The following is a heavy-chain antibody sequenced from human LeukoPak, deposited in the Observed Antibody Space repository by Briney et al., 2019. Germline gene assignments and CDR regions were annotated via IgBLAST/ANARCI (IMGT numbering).Heavy chain of an antibody. Sequence: ASVKVSCKASGYTFTGHYLHWVLQASGQGLEWMGWLNPNTGDTLYIQKFQGRVTMTGDTSISTAYMELSRLMSDDTAVYYCARIGLKTTGYYRLDYWGQGTLVTVSS. D-gene: IGHD3-9*01. V-gene: IGHV1-2*02. CDR3: ARIGLKTTGYYRLDY. J-gene: IGHJ4*02. CDR1: GYTFTGHY. CDR2: LNPNTGDT.